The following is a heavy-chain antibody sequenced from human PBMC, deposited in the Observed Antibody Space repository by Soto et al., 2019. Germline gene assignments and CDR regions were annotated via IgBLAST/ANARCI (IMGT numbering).Heavy chain of an antibody. CDR2: INHSGST. CDR3: ARGRGKWIQLWFGRWFDP. J-gene: IGHJ5*02. V-gene: IGHV4-34*01. Sequence: LEWIGEINHSGSTNYNPSLKSRVTISVDTSKNQFSLKLSSVTAADTAVYYCARGRGKWIQLWFGRWFDPXXXGT. D-gene: IGHD5-18*01.